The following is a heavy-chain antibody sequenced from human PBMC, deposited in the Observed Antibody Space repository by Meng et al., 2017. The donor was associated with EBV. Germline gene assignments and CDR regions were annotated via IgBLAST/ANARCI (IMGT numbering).Heavy chain of an antibody. CDR3: ARDGRLYDTPSPFDY. J-gene: IGHJ4*02. CDR1: GYTFTSYG. CDR2: ISAYNGNT. V-gene: IGHV1-18*01. D-gene: IGHD3-22*01. Sequence: QVQLGQSGAEVKKPGASVKFSCKASGYTFTSYGISWVRQAPGQGLEWMGWISAYNGNTNYAQKLQGRVTMTTDTSTSTAYMELRSLRSDDTAVYYCARDGRLYDTPSPFDYWGQGTLVTVSS.